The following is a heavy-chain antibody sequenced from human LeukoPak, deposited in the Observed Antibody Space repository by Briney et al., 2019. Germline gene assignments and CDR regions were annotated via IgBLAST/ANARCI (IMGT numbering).Heavy chain of an antibody. CDR2: ISSSGSTI. CDR1: GFTFSDYY. D-gene: IGHD4-17*01. V-gene: IGHV3-11*01. Sequence: GSLRLSCAASGFTFSDYYMSWIRQAPGKGLEWVSYISSSGSTIYYADSVKGRFTISRDNAKNSLYLQMNSLRAEDTAVYYCARDELAYGDYSHLGFDYWGQGTLVTVSS. CDR3: ARDELAYGDYSHLGFDY. J-gene: IGHJ4*02.